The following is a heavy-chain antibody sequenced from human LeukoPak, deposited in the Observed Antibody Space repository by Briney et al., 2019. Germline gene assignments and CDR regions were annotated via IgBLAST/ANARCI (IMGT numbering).Heavy chain of an antibody. Sequence: SETLSLTCTVSGGSISSGAYYWSWIRQHPGKGLEWIGYIYYDGTTYYNPSLKSRVTISVDTSKNQSSLKLSSVTAADTAVYYCASRKYQLLWAYYYYGMDVWGQGTTVTVSS. CDR1: GGSISSGAYY. J-gene: IGHJ6*02. V-gene: IGHV4-31*03. D-gene: IGHD2-2*01. CDR3: ASRKYQLLWAYYYYGMDV. CDR2: IYYDGTT.